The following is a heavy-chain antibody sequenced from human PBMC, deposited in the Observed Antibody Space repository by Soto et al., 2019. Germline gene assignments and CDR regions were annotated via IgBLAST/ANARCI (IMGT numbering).Heavy chain of an antibody. Sequence: KVSCKASGGTFSSYAISWVRQAPGQGLEWMGGIIPIFGTANYAQKFQGRVTITADESTSTAYMELSSLRSEDTAVYYCASRTAMAAYYFDYWGQGTLVTVSS. CDR3: ASRTAMAAYYFDY. J-gene: IGHJ4*02. V-gene: IGHV1-69*01. CDR2: IIPIFGTA. CDR1: GGTFSSYA. D-gene: IGHD5-18*01.